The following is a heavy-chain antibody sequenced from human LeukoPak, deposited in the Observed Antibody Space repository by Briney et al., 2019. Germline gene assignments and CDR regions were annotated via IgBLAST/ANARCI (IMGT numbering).Heavy chain of an antibody. V-gene: IGHV4-59*12. Sequence: SETLSLTCTVSGGSISSYYWSWIRQPPGKGLEWIGYIYYSGSTNYNPSLKSRVTISVDTSKNQFSLKLSSVTAADTAVYYCARGRAVVVPAAINSYYYYGMDVWGQGTTVTVSS. CDR2: IYYSGST. D-gene: IGHD2-2*02. CDR1: GGSISSYY. J-gene: IGHJ6*02. CDR3: ARGRAVVVPAAINSYYYYGMDV.